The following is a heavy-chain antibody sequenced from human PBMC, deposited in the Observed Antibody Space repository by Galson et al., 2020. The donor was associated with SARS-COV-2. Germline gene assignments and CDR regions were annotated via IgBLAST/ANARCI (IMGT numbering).Heavy chain of an antibody. Sequence: GGSLRLSCTASGFTFGDYAMSWFRQAPGKGLEWVGFIRSKAYGGTTEYAASVKGRFTISRDDSKSIAYLQMNSLKTEDTAVYYCTSDCSSTSCYPRGENYYYGMDVWGQGTTVTVSS. J-gene: IGHJ6*02. D-gene: IGHD2-2*01. CDR3: TSDCSSTSCYPRGENYYYGMDV. CDR2: IRSKAYGGTT. CDR1: GFTFGDYA. V-gene: IGHV3-49*03.